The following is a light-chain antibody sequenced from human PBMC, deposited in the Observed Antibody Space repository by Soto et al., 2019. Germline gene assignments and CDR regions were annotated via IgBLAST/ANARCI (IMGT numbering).Light chain of an antibody. CDR3: QQSYSSPLYT. J-gene: IGKJ2*01. CDR2: AAS. CDR1: QRISSS. V-gene: IGKV1-39*01. Sequence: DIQMTQSPSSLSASVGDRVTITCRASQRISSSLNWYQQTPGKAPKLLIYAASSLQSGVPSRFSGSGSGTDFTLTISSLQPEDFATYYCQQSYSSPLYTFGQGTKLEIK.